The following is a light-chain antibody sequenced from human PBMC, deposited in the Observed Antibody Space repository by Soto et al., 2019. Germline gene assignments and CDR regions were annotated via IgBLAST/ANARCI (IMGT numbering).Light chain of an antibody. CDR2: RNN. J-gene: IGLJ3*02. CDR1: SSNIGNNA. Sequence: QSVLTQPPSVSEAPRQRVTISCSGSSSNIGNNAVNWYQQLPGTAPKLLIYRNNQRPSGVPDRFSGSKSGTSASLAISGLQSEDEADYYCAAWDDSLNGWVFGGGTKLTVL. CDR3: AAWDDSLNGWV. V-gene: IGLV1-36*01.